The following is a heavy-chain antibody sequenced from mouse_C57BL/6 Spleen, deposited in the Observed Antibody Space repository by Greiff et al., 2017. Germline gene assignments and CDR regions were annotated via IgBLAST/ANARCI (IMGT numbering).Heavy chain of an antibody. J-gene: IGHJ2*01. CDR3: ARRGVYYAGVDY. CDR2: IDPSDSYT. Sequence: QVQLQQPGAELVKPGASVKLSCKASGYTFTSYWMQWVKQRPGQGLEWIGEIDPSDSYTNYNQKFKGKATVTVDTSSSTAYMQLSSLTSEDAAVCYCARRGVYYAGVDYWGQGTTLTVSS. V-gene: IGHV1-50*01. CDR1: GYTFTSYW. D-gene: IGHD2-1*01.